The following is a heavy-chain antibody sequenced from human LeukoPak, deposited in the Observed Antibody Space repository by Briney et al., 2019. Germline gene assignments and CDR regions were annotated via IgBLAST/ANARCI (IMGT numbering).Heavy chain of an antibody. CDR2: ISSSSSYI. D-gene: IGHD4-17*01. J-gene: IGHJ6*03. CDR1: GFTFSSYS. V-gene: IGHV3-21*01. Sequence: GGSLRLSCAASGFTFSSYSMNWVRQAPGKWLEWVSSISSSSSYIYYADSVKGRFTISRDNAKNSLYLQMSSLRAEDTAVYYCARDRATVTTFLWEGGQYMDVWGKGTTVTVSS. CDR3: ARDRATVTTFLWEGGQYMDV.